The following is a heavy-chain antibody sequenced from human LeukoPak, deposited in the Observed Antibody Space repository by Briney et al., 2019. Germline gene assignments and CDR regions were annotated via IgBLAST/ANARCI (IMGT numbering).Heavy chain of an antibody. CDR3: AKDLVPVPAASPTYYYYYYMDV. Sequence: QSGGSLRLSCAASGFTFSSYAMSWVRQAPGKGLEWVSAISCSGGSTYYADSVKGRFTISRDNSKNTLYLQMNSLRAEDTAVYYCAKDLVPVPAASPTYYYYYYMDVWGKGTTVTVSS. CDR1: GFTFSSYA. J-gene: IGHJ6*03. CDR2: ISCSGGST. V-gene: IGHV3-23*01. D-gene: IGHD2-2*01.